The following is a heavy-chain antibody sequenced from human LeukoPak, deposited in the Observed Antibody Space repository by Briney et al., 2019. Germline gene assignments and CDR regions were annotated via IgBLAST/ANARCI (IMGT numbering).Heavy chain of an antibody. D-gene: IGHD3-3*01. CDR1: GGSISSGSYY. V-gene: IGHV4-61*02. CDR3: ARETIFGVVKRAFDI. CDR2: IYTSGST. Sequence: SETLSLTCTVSGGSISSGSYYWSWIRQPAGKGLEWIGRIYTSGSTNYNPSLKSRVTISVDTSKNQFSLKLSSVTAADTAVYYCARETIFGVVKRAFDIWGQGTMVTVSS. J-gene: IGHJ3*02.